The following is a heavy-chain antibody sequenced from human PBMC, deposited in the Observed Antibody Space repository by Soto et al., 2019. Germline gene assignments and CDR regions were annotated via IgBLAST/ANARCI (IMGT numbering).Heavy chain of an antibody. J-gene: IGHJ6*02. CDR2: IWNDGSDK. V-gene: IGHV3-33*01. D-gene: IGHD3-9*01. CDR3: ARALGTGTGYYVLPLYYYGLDV. Sequence: QVQLVESGGGVVQPGRSLRLSCKASGFSLSTYGMHWVRQAPGKGLEWVAVIWNDGSDKYHADSVKGRFTVSRDNSKNTLSLQMNSLRVEDTAVYYCARALGTGTGYYVLPLYYYGLDVWGQGTTVTVSS. CDR1: GFSLSTYG.